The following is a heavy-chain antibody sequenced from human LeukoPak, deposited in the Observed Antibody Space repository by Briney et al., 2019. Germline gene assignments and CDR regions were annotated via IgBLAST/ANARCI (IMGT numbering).Heavy chain of an antibody. Sequence: SVKVSCKASGGAFSSYAISWVRQAPGQGLEWMGGIIPIFGTADYAQKFQGRVTITADESTSTAYMELSSLRSEDTAVYYCARYCSGGSCYVGLVYWGQGTLVTVSS. CDR2: IIPIFGTA. V-gene: IGHV1-69*13. J-gene: IGHJ4*02. D-gene: IGHD2-15*01. CDR3: ARYCSGGSCYVGLVY. CDR1: GGAFSSYA.